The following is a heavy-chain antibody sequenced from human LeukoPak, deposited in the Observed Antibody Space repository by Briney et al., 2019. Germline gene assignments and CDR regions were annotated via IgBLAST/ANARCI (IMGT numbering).Heavy chain of an antibody. CDR2: IKQDGSEK. D-gene: IGHD3-10*01. V-gene: IGHV3-7*01. CDR3: ARENGITMVRGVTLGNVDY. J-gene: IGHJ4*02. CDR1: GFTFSCYR. Sequence: GGSLRLSCAASGFTFSCYRMSWVRQAPGKGLEWVANIKQDGSEKYYVDSVKGRFTISRDNAKNSLYLQMNSLRAEDTAVYYCARENGITMVRGVTLGNVDYWGQGTLVTVSS.